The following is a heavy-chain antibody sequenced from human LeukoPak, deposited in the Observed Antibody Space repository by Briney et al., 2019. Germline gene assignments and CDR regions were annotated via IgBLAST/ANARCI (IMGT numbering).Heavy chain of an antibody. V-gene: IGHV3-23*01. CDR3: AKRDHYGWFFFDY. CDR1: GFTFSGYA. D-gene: IGHD6-19*01. J-gene: IGHJ4*02. Sequence: GGSLRLSCAASGFTFSGYAMGWVRQAPGVGLEWVSEISGDGATTFYADSVKGRFTISRDNSENTLCLQMNSLRADDTAVYYCAKRDHYGWFFFDYWGQGNLVAVSS. CDR2: ISGDGATT.